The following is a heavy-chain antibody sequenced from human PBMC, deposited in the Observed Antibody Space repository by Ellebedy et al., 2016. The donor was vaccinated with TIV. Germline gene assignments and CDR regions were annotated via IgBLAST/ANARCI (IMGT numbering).Heavy chain of an antibody. CDR1: GYSFTTRW. CDR3: SIAVDGTTWFDP. CDR2: IHPADSHT. J-gene: IGHJ5*02. D-gene: IGHD5-24*01. Sequence: GESLKISCQGSGYSFTTRWIGWARQMPGKGLEWVGIIHPADSHTKYSPSFQGQVTISADKYISTAYLQLSNLKASDTAIYYCSIAVDGTTWFDPWGQGTLVTVSS. V-gene: IGHV5-51*01.